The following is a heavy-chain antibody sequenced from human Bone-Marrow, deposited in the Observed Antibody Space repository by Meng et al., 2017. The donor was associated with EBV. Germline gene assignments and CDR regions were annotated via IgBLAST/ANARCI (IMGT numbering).Heavy chain of an antibody. CDR2: FDPEDGET. Sequence: QVQLVQSGAEVKKPGASVKVSCKVSGYTLTELSMHWVRQAPGKGLEWMGGFDPEDGETIYAQKFQGRVTITADESTSSGYMELSSLRSEDTAVYYCARESGRGYSSDYWGQRTLVTVAS. CDR3: ARESGRGYSSDY. J-gene: IGHJ4*02. CDR1: GYTLTELS. V-gene: IGHV1-24*01. D-gene: IGHD5-18*01.